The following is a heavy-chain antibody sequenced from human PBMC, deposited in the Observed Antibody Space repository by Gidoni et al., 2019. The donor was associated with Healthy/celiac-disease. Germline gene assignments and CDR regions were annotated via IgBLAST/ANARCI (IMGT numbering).Heavy chain of an antibody. CDR2: IYYSGST. CDR1: GGFISSYY. Sequence: QVQLQESGPGLVKPSATLSLTCTVSGGFISSYYWSWIRQPPGKGLEWIGYIYYSGSTNYNPSLKSRVTISVDTSKNQFSLKLSSVTAADTAVYYWAIVRVTAYYYYYGMDVWGQGTTVTVSS. V-gene: IGHV4-59*01. J-gene: IGHJ6*02. CDR3: AIVRVTAYYYYYGMDV. D-gene: IGHD5-18*01.